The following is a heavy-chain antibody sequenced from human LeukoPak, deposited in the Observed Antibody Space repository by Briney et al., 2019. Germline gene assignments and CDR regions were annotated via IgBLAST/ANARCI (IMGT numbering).Heavy chain of an antibody. CDR3: ARYSGTFCVDY. D-gene: IGHD1-26*01. CDR1: GFSFRIYW. V-gene: IGHV3-7*01. J-gene: IGHJ4*02. Sequence: TGGPLRLSCAACGFSFRIYWMSWVRQAPGKGLECVANIKEDGSDKYYVDSVKGRFTISRDNVKNSLYLQMSSLRAEDTAVYYCARYSGTFCVDYWGQGTLVTVSS. CDR2: IKEDGSDK.